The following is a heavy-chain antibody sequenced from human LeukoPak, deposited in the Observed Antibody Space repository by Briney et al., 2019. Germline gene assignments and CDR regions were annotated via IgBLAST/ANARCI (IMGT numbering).Heavy chain of an antibody. V-gene: IGHV3-66*04. J-gene: IGHJ4*02. Sequence: GVSLRFSCSASGFTVRSNYRSGVRQAPGKGLEWVSIIYSGGSTYYADSVRGRITFCRDNSKTTLYLQMNSLRADDTAVYYCRRLAAASDYWGQGTLVTVSS. CDR2: IYSGGST. D-gene: IGHD2-15*01. CDR1: GFTVRSNY. CDR3: RRLAAASDY.